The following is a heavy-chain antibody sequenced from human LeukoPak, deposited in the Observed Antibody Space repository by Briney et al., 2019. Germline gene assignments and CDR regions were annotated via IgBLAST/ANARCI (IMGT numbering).Heavy chain of an antibody. CDR3: AGWGGNWNYPHSNYMDV. D-gene: IGHD1-7*01. J-gene: IGHJ6*03. Sequence: GASVKVSCKASGGTFSNYAISWVRQAPGQELEWMGVIIPMFGTSNYAQKFQGRVTITADESTTTAYMELSSLRSEDTAVYYCAGWGGNWNYPHSNYMDVWGNGTTVTVSS. CDR1: GGTFSNYA. V-gene: IGHV1-69*13. CDR2: IIPMFGTS.